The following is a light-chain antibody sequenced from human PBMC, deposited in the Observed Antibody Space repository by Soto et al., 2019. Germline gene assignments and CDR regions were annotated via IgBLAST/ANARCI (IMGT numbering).Light chain of an antibody. J-gene: IGKJ1*01. CDR1: QSVSSSY. CDR3: QQYGSSPVT. V-gene: IGKV3-20*01. Sequence: EIVLTQSPGTLSLSPGXRATLSCRASQSVSSSYLAWYQQKPGQAPRLLIYGASSRATGIPDRFSGSGSGTDFTLTISRLEPEDFAVYYCQQYGSSPVTFGQGTKVDTK. CDR2: GAS.